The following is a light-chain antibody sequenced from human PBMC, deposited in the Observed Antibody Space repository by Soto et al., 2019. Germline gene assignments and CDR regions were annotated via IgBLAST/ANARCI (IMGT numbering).Light chain of an antibody. J-gene: IGLJ2*01. CDR2: DVT. CDR3: CSFAGSYTLI. Sequence: QSALTQPRSVSGSPGQSVTISCTGTSSDIGGYNFVSWYQQHPGNAPKLVIYDVTKRPSGVPDRFSGSKSGSTASLTISGLQAGDEADYFCCSFAGSYTLIFGGGTQLTVL. CDR1: SSDIGGYNF. V-gene: IGLV2-11*01.